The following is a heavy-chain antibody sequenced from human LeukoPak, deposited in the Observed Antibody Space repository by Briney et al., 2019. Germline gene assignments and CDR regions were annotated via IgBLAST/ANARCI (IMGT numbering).Heavy chain of an antibody. CDR2: ISSSGLTT. J-gene: IGHJ6*02. CDR3: ARDTNNGLDV. Sequence: GGSLGLSCAASGFTFSDYYMSWIRQAPGKGLEWVSYISSSGLTTVYADSVKGRFTITRDNAHNFMSLQMNSLRPEDTAVYYCARDTNNGLDVWGRGTTVTVSS. D-gene: IGHD1-14*01. CDR1: GFTFSDYY. V-gene: IGHV3-11*01.